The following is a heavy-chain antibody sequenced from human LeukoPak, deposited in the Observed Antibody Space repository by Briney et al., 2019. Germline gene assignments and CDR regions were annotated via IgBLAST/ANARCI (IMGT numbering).Heavy chain of an antibody. CDR3: TRVGATFLDY. V-gene: IGHV3-73*01. CDR2: IRSKANSYAT. J-gene: IGHJ4*02. D-gene: IGHD1-26*01. Sequence: GGSLRLSCAASGFTFSGSAMHWVRQASGKGLEWVSRIRSKANSYATAYAASVKGRFTISRDDSKNTAYLQMNSLKTEDTAVYYCTRVGATFLDYWGQGTLVTVSS. CDR1: GFTFSGSA.